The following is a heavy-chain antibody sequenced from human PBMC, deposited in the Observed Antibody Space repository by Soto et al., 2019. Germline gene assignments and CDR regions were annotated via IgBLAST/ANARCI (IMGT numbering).Heavy chain of an antibody. V-gene: IGHV1-69*12. CDR1: GGTFSNSA. CDR3: ASDKDRLQLGGNYYYIVAV. CDR2: IMPIFRTP. J-gene: IGHJ6*02. Sequence: QVQLEQSGAEVKKPGSSVKVSCKASGGTFSNSAISWVRQAPGQGLEWMGGIMPIFRTPDYAQKFQGRVTITADESTSTAYMELRGLRSDDTAVYYCASDKDRLQLGGNYYYIVAVGGQGTTFTVSS. D-gene: IGHD5-12*01.